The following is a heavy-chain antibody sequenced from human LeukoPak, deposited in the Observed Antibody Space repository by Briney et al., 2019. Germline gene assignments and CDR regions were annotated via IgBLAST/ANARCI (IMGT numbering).Heavy chain of an antibody. J-gene: IGHJ3*02. CDR2: INHSGST. Sequence: PSETLSLTCAVYGGSFSGYYWSWIRQPPGNGLEWIGEINHSGSTNYNPSLKSRVTISVDTSKNQFSLKLSSVTAADTAVYYCARVKDVRQTTVIRPRAFDIWGQGTMVTVSS. D-gene: IGHD4-17*01. CDR3: ARVKDVRQTTVIRPRAFDI. CDR1: GGSFSGYY. V-gene: IGHV4-34*01.